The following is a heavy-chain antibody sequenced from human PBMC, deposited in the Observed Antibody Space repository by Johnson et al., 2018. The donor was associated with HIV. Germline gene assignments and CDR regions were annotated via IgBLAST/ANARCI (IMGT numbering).Heavy chain of an antibody. V-gene: IGHV3-23*04. D-gene: IGHD1-26*01. CDR1: GFTFSSYA. CDR2: INYRGGRA. J-gene: IGHJ3*02. CDR3: ARDSGAPGNDAFDI. Sequence: MLLVESGGGLVQPGGSLRLSCAASGFTFSSYAMSWVRQAPGKGLEWVSGINYRGGRAASAESVKGRFTISRDNSKNTLYLQMNSLRPEDTALYFCARDSGAPGNDAFDIWGQGTMVTISS.